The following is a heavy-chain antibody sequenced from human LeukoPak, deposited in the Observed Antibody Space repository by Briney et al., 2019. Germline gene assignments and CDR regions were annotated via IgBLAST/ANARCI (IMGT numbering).Heavy chain of an antibody. Sequence: ASVKVSCKASGYAFTSYGISWVRQAPGQGLEWMGWISAYNGNTNYAQKLQGRVTMTTDTSTSTAYMELRSLRSDDTAVYYCARDLAYDCSSTSCYGGSFDYWGQGTLVTVSS. CDR2: ISAYNGNT. V-gene: IGHV1-18*01. J-gene: IGHJ4*02. CDR1: GYAFTSYG. D-gene: IGHD2-2*01. CDR3: ARDLAYDCSSTSCYGGSFDY.